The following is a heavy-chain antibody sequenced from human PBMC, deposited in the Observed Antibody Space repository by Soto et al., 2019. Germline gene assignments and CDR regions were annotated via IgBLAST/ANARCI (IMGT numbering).Heavy chain of an antibody. CDR2: VYYRGRS. CDR3: VSQRTSVLTQAYFDY. CDR1: GGSFSNSNYY. J-gene: IGHJ4*02. D-gene: IGHD2-8*01. Sequence: SETLSLTCTVSGGSFSNSNYYWGWIRQSPGKGLEWIGSVYYRGRSYSKSSVKSRVTISVDTSKNQFSPNLNSVTASDTAVYYCVSQRTSVLTQAYFDYWGPGALVTVSS. V-gene: IGHV4-39*01.